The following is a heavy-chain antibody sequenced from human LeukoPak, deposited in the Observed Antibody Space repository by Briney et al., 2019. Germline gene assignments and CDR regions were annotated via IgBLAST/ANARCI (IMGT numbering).Heavy chain of an antibody. CDR2: ISGSGGST. J-gene: IGHJ4*02. D-gene: IGHD2-21*01. CDR1: GFTFSSYA. Sequence: GGSLRLSCAASGFTFSSYAMSWVRQAPGKGLEWVSAISGSGGSTYYADSVKGRFTISRDNSKNTLYLQMNSLRAEDTAVHYCAEIAEAVSSNYYFDYWGQGTLVTVSS. CDR3: AEIAEAVSSNYYFDY. V-gene: IGHV3-23*01.